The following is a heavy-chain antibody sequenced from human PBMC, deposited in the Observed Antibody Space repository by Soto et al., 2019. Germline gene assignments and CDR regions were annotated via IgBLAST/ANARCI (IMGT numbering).Heavy chain of an antibody. J-gene: IGHJ2*01. D-gene: IGHD2-8*01. Sequence: EVELVESGGGLAQIGRSLRLSCAGSGFTFDDSDMYWVRQAPGKGLEWVSGISWSSGTIGYADSVKGRFTISRDNAKNSLYLEMSPLRPEDTAIYYCVKSPWSRRGDLDLWGRGTLVTVSS. CDR2: ISWSSGTI. V-gene: IGHV3-9*01. CDR1: GFTFDDSD. CDR3: VKSPWSRRGDLDL.